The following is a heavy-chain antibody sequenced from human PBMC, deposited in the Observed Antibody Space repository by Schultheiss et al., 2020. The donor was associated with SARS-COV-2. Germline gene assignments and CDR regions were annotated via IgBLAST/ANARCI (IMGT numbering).Heavy chain of an antibody. CDR3: ARGRRFAASIAARPGRDFFDY. J-gene: IGHJ4*02. CDR1: GYSISSGYY. CDR2: INHSGST. Sequence: GSLRLSCAVSGYSISSGYYWGWIRQPPGKGLEWIGEINHSGSTNYNPSLKSRVTISVDTSKNQFSLKLSSVTAADTAVYYCARGRRFAASIAARPGRDFFDYWGQGTLVTVSS. V-gene: IGHV4-38-2*01. D-gene: IGHD6-6*01.